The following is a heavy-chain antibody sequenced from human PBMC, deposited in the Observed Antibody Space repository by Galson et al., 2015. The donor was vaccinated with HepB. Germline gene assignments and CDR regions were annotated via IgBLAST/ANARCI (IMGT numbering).Heavy chain of an antibody. Sequence: SVKVSCKASGYTFTSYDINWVRQATGQGLEWMGWMNPNSGNTGYAQKFQGRVTMTRNTSISTAYMELSSLRSEDTAVYYCASLAVAGTWNNIDYWGQGTLVTVSS. V-gene: IGHV1-8*01. CDR3: ASLAVAGTWNNIDY. D-gene: IGHD6-19*01. CDR1: GYTFTSYD. J-gene: IGHJ4*02. CDR2: MNPNSGNT.